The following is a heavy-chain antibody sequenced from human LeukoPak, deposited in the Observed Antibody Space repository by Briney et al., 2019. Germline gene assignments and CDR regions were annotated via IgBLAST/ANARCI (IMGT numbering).Heavy chain of an antibody. Sequence: SETLSLTCTVSGGSISSYYWSWIRQPPGKGLEWIGYIYYSGSTNYNPSLKSRVTMSVDTSKNQFSLKLSSVTAADTAVYYCARGPSRLYYYDSSGYSEEYFQHWARAPWSPSPQ. V-gene: IGHV4-59*12. J-gene: IGHJ1*01. D-gene: IGHD3-22*01. CDR3: ARGPSRLYYYDSSGYSEEYFQH. CDR1: GGSISSYY. CDR2: IYYSGST.